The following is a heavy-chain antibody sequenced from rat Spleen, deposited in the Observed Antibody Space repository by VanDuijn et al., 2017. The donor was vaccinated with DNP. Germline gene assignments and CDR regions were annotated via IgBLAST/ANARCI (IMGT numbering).Heavy chain of an antibody. V-gene: IGHV5-17*01. CDR1: GFTFSDYA. D-gene: IGHD5-1*01. CDR2: ILYDGSRA. Sequence: EVQLVESGGGLVQPGRSLKLSCAASGFTFSDYAMAWVRQAPKKGREWVATILYDGSRAYYRDSVKGRFTIARDNAKTTLYLQMDSLRSEDTATYYCTSNWERGYWGQGVMVTVSS. J-gene: IGHJ2*01. CDR3: TSNWERGY.